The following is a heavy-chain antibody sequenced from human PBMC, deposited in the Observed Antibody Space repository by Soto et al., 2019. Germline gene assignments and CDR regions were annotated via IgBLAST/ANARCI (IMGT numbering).Heavy chain of an antibody. D-gene: IGHD5-18*01. Sequence: SETLSLTCTVSGGSISSGGYYWSWIRQHPGKGLEWIGYIYYSGSTYYNPSLKSRVTISVDTSKNQFSLKLSSVTAADTAVYYCARQTVDTAMVTYFDYWGQGTLVTVSS. CDR3: ARQTVDTAMVTYFDY. V-gene: IGHV4-31*03. CDR1: GGSISSGGYY. J-gene: IGHJ4*02. CDR2: IYYSGST.